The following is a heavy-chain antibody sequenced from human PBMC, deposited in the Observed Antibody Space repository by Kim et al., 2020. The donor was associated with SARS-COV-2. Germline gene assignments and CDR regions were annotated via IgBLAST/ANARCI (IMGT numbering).Heavy chain of an antibody. CDR2: IYYSGST. J-gene: IGHJ4*02. CDR1: GGSISSSSYY. Sequence: SETLSLTCTVSGGSISSSSYYWGWIRQPPGKGLEWIGSIYYSGSTYYNPSLKSRVTISVDTSKNQFSLKLSSVTAADTAVYYCARDTAVVATDYWGQGTLVTVSS. V-gene: IGHV4-39*07. CDR3: ARDTAVVATDY. D-gene: IGHD2-15*01.